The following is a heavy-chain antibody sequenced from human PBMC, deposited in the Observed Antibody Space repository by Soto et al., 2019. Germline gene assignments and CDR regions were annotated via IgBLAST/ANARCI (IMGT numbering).Heavy chain of an antibody. CDR2: INAGNGNT. J-gene: IGHJ4*02. D-gene: IGHD6-6*01. CDR1: GYTFTSYA. CDR3: AREGPGYSSSSRVEAPNDY. Sequence: ASVKVSCKASGYTFTSYAMHWVRQAPGQRLEWMGWINAGNGNTKYSQKFQGRVTITRDTSASTAYMELSSLRSEDTAVYYRAREGPGYSSSSRVEAPNDYWGQGTLVTVSS. V-gene: IGHV1-3*01.